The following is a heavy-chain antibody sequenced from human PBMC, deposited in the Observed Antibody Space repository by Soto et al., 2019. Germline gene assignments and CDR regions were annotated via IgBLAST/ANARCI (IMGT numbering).Heavy chain of an antibody. CDR2: INSDGSST. CDR1: GFTFSSYW. Sequence: GGSLRLSCAASGFTFSSYWMHWVRQAPGKGLVWVSRINSDGSSTSYADSVKGRFTISRDNAKNTLYLQMNSLRAEDTAVYYCARVSSGWVPHQPIDYWGQGTLVTVSS. J-gene: IGHJ4*02. CDR3: ARVSSGWVPHQPIDY. D-gene: IGHD6-19*01. V-gene: IGHV3-74*01.